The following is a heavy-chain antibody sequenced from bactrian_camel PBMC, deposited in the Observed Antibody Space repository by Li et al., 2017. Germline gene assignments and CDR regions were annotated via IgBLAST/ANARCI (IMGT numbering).Heavy chain of an antibody. V-gene: IGHV3S55*01. D-gene: IGHD5*01. CDR3: TRETQWVGYHEFAEY. CDR2: IAGDGRT. Sequence: QLVESGGDSVQAGGSLTLSCAASRLTFVHWRVAWFRQAPGQEREGVAAIAGDGRTDYADSVKGRFTISRDGAKNTLYLQLNSLTREDSAMYYCTRETQWVGYHEFAEYWGQGTQVTVS. CDR1: RLTFVHWR. J-gene: IGHJ4*01.